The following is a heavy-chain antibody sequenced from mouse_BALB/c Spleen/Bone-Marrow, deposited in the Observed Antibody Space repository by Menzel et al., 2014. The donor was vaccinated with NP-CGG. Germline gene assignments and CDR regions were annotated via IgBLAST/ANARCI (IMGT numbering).Heavy chain of an antibody. D-gene: IGHD1-1*01. V-gene: IGHV5-17*02. J-gene: IGHJ2*01. CDR3: ARRYYGSSLSYFDY. CDR2: ISSGSSTI. CDR1: GFTFSSFG. Sequence: EVMLVESGGGLVQPGGSRKLSCAASGFTFSSFGMHWVRQAPEKGLEWVAYISSGSSTIYYTDTVKGRFTISRDNPKNTLFLQMTSLRSEDTAMYYCARRYYGSSLSYFDYWGQGTTLTVSS.